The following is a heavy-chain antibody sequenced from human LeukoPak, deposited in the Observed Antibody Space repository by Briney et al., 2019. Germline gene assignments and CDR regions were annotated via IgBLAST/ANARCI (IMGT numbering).Heavy chain of an antibody. D-gene: IGHD6-13*01. J-gene: IGHJ4*02. CDR3: AKSATAGTGYYFDY. CDR1: GFTFSSYA. CDR2: ISGSGGST. V-gene: IGHV3-23*01. Sequence: GESLRISCAASGFTFSSYAMSWVRQAPGKGLEWVSAISGSGGSTYYADSVKGRFTISRDNSKNTLYLQMNSLRAEDTAVYYCAKSATAGTGYYFDYWGQGTLVTVSS.